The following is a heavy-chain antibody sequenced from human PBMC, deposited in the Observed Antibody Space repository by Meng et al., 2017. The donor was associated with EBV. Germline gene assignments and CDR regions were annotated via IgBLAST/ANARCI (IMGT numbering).Heavy chain of an antibody. V-gene: IGHV4-61*01. Sequence: QVQLQESGPGLVKPLGXLSRTCTVSGGSVNNESYYWGWIRQPPGKGLEYIGYIYYTGSTNYNSSLKSRVTISLDKSKNQFSLKLTSLTAADTAIYYCARGDYTNYPRWFDPWGQGTLVTVSS. CDR2: IYYTGST. D-gene: IGHD4-11*01. CDR1: GGSVNNESYY. CDR3: ARGDYTNYPRWFDP. J-gene: IGHJ5*02.